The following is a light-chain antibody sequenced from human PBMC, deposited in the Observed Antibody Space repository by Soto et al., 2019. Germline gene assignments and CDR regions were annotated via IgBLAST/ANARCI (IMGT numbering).Light chain of an antibody. Sequence: QSALTQPASVSGSPGQSITISCTGTNSDVGSYNLVSWYQQHPGKAPRLIIYEGSKRPSGVSDRFSGSKTGNTASLTISGLQAEDESDYFCCSYATSHTWMFGGGTKLTVL. CDR1: NSDVGSYNL. V-gene: IGLV2-23*01. J-gene: IGLJ3*02. CDR2: EGS. CDR3: CSYATSHTWM.